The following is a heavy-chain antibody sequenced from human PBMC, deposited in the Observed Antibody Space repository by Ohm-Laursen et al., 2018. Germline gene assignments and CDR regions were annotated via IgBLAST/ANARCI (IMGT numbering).Heavy chain of an antibody. CDR3: VKDFGSDWDYYGTDV. J-gene: IGHJ6*02. D-gene: IGHD6-19*01. Sequence: SLRLSCAAFGFTFDDYAMHWVRQVPGKGLEWVSGISWNSGSIGYADSVKGRLTISRDKAKNSLYLQMNSLRAEDTALYYCVKDFGSDWDYYGTDVWGQGTTVTVSS. CDR2: ISWNSGSI. CDR1: GFTFDDYA. V-gene: IGHV3-9*01.